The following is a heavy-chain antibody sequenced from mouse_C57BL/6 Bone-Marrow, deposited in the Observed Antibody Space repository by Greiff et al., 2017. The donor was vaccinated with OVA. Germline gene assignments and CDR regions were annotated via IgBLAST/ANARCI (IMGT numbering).Heavy chain of an antibody. CDR3: ARRDTAG. CDR1: GYTFTSYT. CDR2: INPSSGYT. V-gene: IGHV1-4*01. Sequence: QVQLQQSGAELARPGASVKMSCKASGYTFTSYTMHWVNQRPGQGLEWIGYINPSSGYTKYNQKFKDKATLHADTSSSTVYMLLSSLTAEDSAVYYCARRDTAGWGQGTLVTVSA. J-gene: IGHJ3*01.